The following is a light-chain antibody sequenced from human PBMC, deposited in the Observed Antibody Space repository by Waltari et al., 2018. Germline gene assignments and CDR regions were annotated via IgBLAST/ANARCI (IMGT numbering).Light chain of an antibody. CDR1: SSDVGGYNY. CDR3: SSYAGSNAYV. V-gene: IGLV2-8*01. Sequence: QSALTQPPSASGSPGQSVTIPCTGTSSDVGGYNYVSWYQQHPGKAPKLMIYEVTKRPSGVPDRFSGSKSGNTASLTVSALLPEDEADYYCSSYAGSNAYVFGTGTKVTVL. J-gene: IGLJ1*01. CDR2: EVT.